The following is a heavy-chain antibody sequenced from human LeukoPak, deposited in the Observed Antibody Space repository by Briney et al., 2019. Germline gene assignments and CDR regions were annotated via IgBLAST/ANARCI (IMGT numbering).Heavy chain of an antibody. D-gene: IGHD2-2*01. CDR3: ARDRLIIVVVPAAKGVQYYYYGMDV. V-gene: IGHV6-1*01. CDR2: TYYRSKLYN. J-gene: IGHJ6*02. CDR1: GDIVSSNSAA. Sequence: SQTLSLTCAISGDIVSSNSAAWNWIRQSPSRGLEWLGRTYYRSKLYNDYAVSVKSRITINPDTSKHQFSLQLNSVTPEDTAVYYCARDRLIIVVVPAAKGVQYYYYGMDVWGQGTTVTVSS.